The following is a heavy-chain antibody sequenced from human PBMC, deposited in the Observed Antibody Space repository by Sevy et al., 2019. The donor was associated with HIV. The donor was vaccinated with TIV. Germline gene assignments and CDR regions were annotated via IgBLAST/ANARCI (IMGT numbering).Heavy chain of an antibody. CDR2: ISYDGSNK. CDR1: GFTFSTYA. J-gene: IGHJ4*02. Sequence: GGSLRLSCAASGFTFSTYAIHWVRQAPGKGLEWVAVISYDGSNKYYAHSVKGRFTISRDNSKNTVYLQMDSLRGEDTAVYYCARDWKGYFDYWGQGTLVTVSS. D-gene: IGHD1-1*01. CDR3: ARDWKGYFDY. V-gene: IGHV3-30-3*01.